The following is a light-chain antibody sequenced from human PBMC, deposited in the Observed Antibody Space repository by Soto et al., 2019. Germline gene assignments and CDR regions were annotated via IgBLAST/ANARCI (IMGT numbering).Light chain of an antibody. J-gene: IGLJ2*01. CDR1: GSNIGNNF. CDR2: SND. Sequence: QSVLTQPPSASGTPGQRVTISCSGSGSNIGNNFVYWYQKLPGMAPDVLIYSNDQRPSGVPDRFFGSKSGTSASLAISGLRYEDEADDYCATWDDSLNAVIFGGGTKVTVL. CDR3: ATWDDSLNAVI. V-gene: IGLV1-47*02.